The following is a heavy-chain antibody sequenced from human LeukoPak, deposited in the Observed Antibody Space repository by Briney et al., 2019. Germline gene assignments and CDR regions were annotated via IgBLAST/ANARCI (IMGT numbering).Heavy chain of an antibody. CDR2: IIPIFGTA. CDR1: GGTFSSYA. J-gene: IGHJ5*02. V-gene: IGHV1-69*13. Sequence: SVKVSCKASGGTFSSYAISWVRQAPGQGLEWMGGIIPIFGTANYAQKFQGRVTITADESTSTAYMELSSLRSEDTAVYYCARDMPLTVAPVPGWSDPWGQGTLVTVSS. D-gene: IGHD2-15*01. CDR3: ARDMPLTVAPVPGWSDP.